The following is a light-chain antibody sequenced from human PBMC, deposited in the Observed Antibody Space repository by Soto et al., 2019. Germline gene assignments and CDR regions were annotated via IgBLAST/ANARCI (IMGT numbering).Light chain of an antibody. Sequence: VRSEPRSESGSPAEAAVISYTGTSSDVGGYKYVSWYQQHPGKVPKLMMFDVSERPSGVPDRFSGSKSGNTASLSISGLQAEDEADYYCCAYAGSYTVFFGGGTKVTVL. CDR2: DVS. CDR1: SSDVGGYKY. J-gene: IGLJ2*01. V-gene: IGLV2-11*01. CDR3: CAYAGSYTVF.